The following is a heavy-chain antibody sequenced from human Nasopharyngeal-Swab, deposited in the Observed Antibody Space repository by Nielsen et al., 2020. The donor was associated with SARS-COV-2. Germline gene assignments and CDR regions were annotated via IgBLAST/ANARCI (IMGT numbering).Heavy chain of an antibody. J-gene: IGHJ2*01. CDR1: GGSISSYY. Sequence: GSLRLSCTVSGGSISSYYWSWIRQPPGKGLEWIGYIYYSGSTNYNPSPKSRVTISVDTSKNQFSLKLSSVTAADTAVYYCARGTRGYSLYWYFDLWGRGTLVTVSS. D-gene: IGHD3-22*01. CDR3: ARGTRGYSLYWYFDL. CDR2: IYYSGST. V-gene: IGHV4-59*01.